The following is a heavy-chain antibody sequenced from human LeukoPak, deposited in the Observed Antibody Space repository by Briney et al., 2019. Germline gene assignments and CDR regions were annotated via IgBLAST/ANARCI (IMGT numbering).Heavy chain of an antibody. CDR2: GGGGGGRT. D-gene: IGHD3-9*01. Sequence: GWSLSLPHPAPGFTFSTYAMPWVLQAPWTVLHRISGGGGGGGRTNYADSVKGRFTISRDNSKNTLYLEMNSLRAEDTVVYFFFKRKTAYDILTAYYTPPTSDYWGQGTLVTVSS. CDR3: FKRKTAYDILTAYYTPPTSDY. CDR1: GFTFSTYA. V-gene: IGHV3-23*01. J-gene: IGHJ4*02.